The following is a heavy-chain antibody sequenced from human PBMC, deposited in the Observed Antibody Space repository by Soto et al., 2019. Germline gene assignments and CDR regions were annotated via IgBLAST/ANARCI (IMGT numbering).Heavy chain of an antibody. V-gene: IGHV4-39*01. Sequence: KPSETLSLTCTVSGGSVTTSSYYWGWIRQPPGKGLDWIGSIFHSGSTYYSPSLKSRISLSVDTSKNQFSLKLNSVSVSDTAVYYCARQEAATGRGFWFDSWGQGTLVTVSS. CDR2: IFHSGST. CDR1: GGSVTTSSYY. J-gene: IGHJ5*01. D-gene: IGHD1-26*01. CDR3: ARQEAATGRGFWFDS.